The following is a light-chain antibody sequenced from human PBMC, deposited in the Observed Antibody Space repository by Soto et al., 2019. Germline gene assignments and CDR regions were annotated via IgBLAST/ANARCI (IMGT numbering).Light chain of an antibody. CDR1: SSDVGNYNY. CDR2: EVT. J-gene: IGLJ2*01. Sequence: QSVLTQPPSASGSPGQSVTISCTGTSSDVGNYNYVSWYQQHPGKAPKLLIYEVTKRPSGVPDRFSGSKSDNTASLTVSGLQADDEADYYCISYAGSDNLVVGGGTKLTVL. CDR3: ISYAGSDNLV. V-gene: IGLV2-8*01.